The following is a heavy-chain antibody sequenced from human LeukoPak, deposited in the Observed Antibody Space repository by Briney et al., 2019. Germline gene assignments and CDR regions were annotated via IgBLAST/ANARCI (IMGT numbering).Heavy chain of an antibody. D-gene: IGHD4/OR15-4a*01. CDR1: GVSIRSAGYS. V-gene: IGHV4-31*11. Sequence: SETLSLTRAVSGVSIRSAGYSYYWIRQHPGKGLEWIGHVYYSGSTSYNPSLKSRVAMSIDPSKNQFSLNLTSVTAADTAVYLCARDGATGVFEYWGQGILVAVSS. CDR2: VYYSGST. CDR3: ARDGATGVFEY. J-gene: IGHJ4*02.